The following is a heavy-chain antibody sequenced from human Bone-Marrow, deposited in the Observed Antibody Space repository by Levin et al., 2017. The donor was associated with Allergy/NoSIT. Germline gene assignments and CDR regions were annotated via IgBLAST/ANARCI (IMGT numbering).Heavy chain of an antibody. Sequence: GGSLRLSCVASGFTFSGNGMHWVRQTPGKGLEWLAAVSYDGSNEYYADSVKGRFTISRDNSKNTLFLQMNSLRAEDTAVYYCAKDLLGALDSFDSWGQGTLVTVSS. CDR2: VSYDGSNE. D-gene: IGHD2-2*03. CDR3: AKDLLGALDSFDS. CDR1: GFTFSGNG. J-gene: IGHJ4*02. V-gene: IGHV3-30*18.